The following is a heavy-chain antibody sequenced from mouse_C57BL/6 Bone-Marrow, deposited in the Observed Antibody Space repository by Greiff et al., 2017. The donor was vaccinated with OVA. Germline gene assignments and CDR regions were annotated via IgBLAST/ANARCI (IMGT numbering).Heavy chain of an antibody. V-gene: IGHV1-76*01. CDR2: IYPGSGNT. Sequence: QVQLKQSGAELVRPGASVKLSCKASGYTFTDYYINWVKQRPGQGLEWIARIYPGSGNTYYNEKFKGKATLTAEKSSSTAYMQLSSLTSEDSAVYFCARGDYDYDGYYAMDYWGQGTSVTVSS. J-gene: IGHJ4*01. CDR1: GYTFTDYY. CDR3: ARGDYDYDGYYAMDY. D-gene: IGHD2-4*01.